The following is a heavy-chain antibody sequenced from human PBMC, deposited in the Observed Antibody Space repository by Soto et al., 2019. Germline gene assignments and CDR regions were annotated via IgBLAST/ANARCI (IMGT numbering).Heavy chain of an antibody. CDR3: ATDNYGRRVDAFDI. CDR1: GVTFSSYA. J-gene: IGHJ3*02. D-gene: IGHD4-17*01. CDR2: ISGSGGST. Sequence: EVQLLESGVVLVQPGWSLRLSCAASGVTFSSYAMSWVRQAPGKGLDWVSAISGSGGSTYYADSVKGRFTISRDNSKNTLYLQMNSLRAEDTAVYYCATDNYGRRVDAFDIWGQGTMVTVSS. V-gene: IGHV3-23*01.